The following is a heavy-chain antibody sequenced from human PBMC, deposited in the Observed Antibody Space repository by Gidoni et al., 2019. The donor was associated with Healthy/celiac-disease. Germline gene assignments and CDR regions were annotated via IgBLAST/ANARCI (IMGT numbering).Heavy chain of an antibody. V-gene: IGHV2-70*15. J-gene: IGHJ4*02. CDR1: GFSLSTSGMC. CDR2: IDWDDDK. CDR3: ARIRAGMITTVTLFDY. D-gene: IGHD4-4*01. Sequence: QVTLRASGPALVKPTQTLTLTCTFSGFSLSTSGMCVRWIRQPPGTALEWLARIDWDDDKYYSTSLKTRLTISKDTSKNQVVLTMANMDPVDTATYYCARIRAGMITTVTLFDYWGQGTLVTVSS.